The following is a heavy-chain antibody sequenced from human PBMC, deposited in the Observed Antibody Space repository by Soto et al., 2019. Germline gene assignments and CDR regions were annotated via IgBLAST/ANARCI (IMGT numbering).Heavy chain of an antibody. Sequence: EVQLVESGGGLVQPGGSLRLSCVVSGYTFSSFWIHWVRQAPGKGLVWVSRISGDGSGTAYADSVKGRFTISRDNAKNTLYLQMHSLRAEDTALYYCARGGSAFDYWGQGTLVTVSS. CDR1: GYTFSSFW. CDR2: ISGDGSGT. CDR3: ARGGSAFDY. D-gene: IGHD2-2*01. V-gene: IGHV3-74*01. J-gene: IGHJ4*02.